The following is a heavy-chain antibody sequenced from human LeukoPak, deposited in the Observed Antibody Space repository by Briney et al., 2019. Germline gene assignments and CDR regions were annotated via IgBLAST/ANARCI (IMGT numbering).Heavy chain of an antibody. D-gene: IGHD3-3*01. CDR3: ASPDTTLFWSGMWYYGMDV. CDR1: GGSFSGYY. CDR2: INHSGST. Sequence: PSETLSLTCAVYGGSFSGYYWSWIRQPPGKGLEWIGEINHSGSTNYNPSLKSRVTISLDTSKNQFSLKLSSVTAADTAVYYCASPDTTLFWSGMWYYGMDVWGQGTTVTVSS. J-gene: IGHJ6*02. V-gene: IGHV4-34*01.